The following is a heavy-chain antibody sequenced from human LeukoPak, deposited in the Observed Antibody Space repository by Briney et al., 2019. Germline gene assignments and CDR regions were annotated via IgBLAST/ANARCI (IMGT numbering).Heavy chain of an antibody. CDR2: INTDGRST. Sequence: GGSLRLSCAASGFTFRSYWMHWVRQAPGKGLVWVSRINTDGRSTSYADSVKGRFTISRDNAKNTLYLQMNSLRAEDTAVYYCARDLGVTTTLDYWGQGTLVTVSS. V-gene: IGHV3-74*01. CDR1: GFTFRSYW. D-gene: IGHD4-17*01. CDR3: ARDLGVTTTLDY. J-gene: IGHJ4*02.